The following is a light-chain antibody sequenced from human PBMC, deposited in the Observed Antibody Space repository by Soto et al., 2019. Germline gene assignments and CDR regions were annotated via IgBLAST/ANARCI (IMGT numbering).Light chain of an antibody. CDR1: SSDVGAYNY. V-gene: IGLV2-8*01. CDR3: SSYVASNTRYV. J-gene: IGLJ1*01. CDR2: EVN. Sequence: QSALTQPPSASGSPGQSGTISCTGTSSDVGAYNYVSWYQQHPGKAPKLMIYEVNKRPSGVPDRFSASKSGNTASLTVSGLQAEDEADYYCSSYVASNTRYVFGTGTKLTVL.